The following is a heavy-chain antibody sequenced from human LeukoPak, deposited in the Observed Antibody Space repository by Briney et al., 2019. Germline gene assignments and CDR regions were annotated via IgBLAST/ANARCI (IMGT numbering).Heavy chain of an antibody. Sequence: GGSLRLSCAASGFTFSSYSMNWVRQAPGKGLEWVSSISSSSSYIYYADSVKGRFTISRDNAKNSLYLQMNSLRAEDTAVYYCARRRTGDPNYYYYMDVWGKGTTVTVSS. J-gene: IGHJ6*03. CDR2: ISSSSSYI. V-gene: IGHV3-21*01. D-gene: IGHD7-27*01. CDR3: ARRRTGDPNYYYYMDV. CDR1: GFTFSSYS.